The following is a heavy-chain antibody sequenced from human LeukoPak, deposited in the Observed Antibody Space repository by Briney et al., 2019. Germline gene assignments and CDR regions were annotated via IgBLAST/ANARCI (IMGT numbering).Heavy chain of an antibody. CDR3: TRADSSYYDSSGYPLGFDC. CDR2: IRSKAYGGTT. CDR1: GFTFCDYA. J-gene: IGHJ4*02. D-gene: IGHD3-22*01. V-gene: IGHV3-49*04. Sequence: GGSLRLSCTASGFTFCDYAMSWVRQAPGKGLEWVGFIRSKAYGGTTEYAASVKGRFTISRDDSKSIAYLQMNSLKTEDTAVDYCTRADSSYYDSSGYPLGFDCWGQGTLVTVSS.